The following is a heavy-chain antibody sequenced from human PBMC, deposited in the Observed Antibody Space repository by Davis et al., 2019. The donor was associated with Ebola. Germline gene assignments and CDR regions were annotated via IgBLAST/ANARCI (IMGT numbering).Heavy chain of an antibody. V-gene: IGHV1-2*02. J-gene: IGHJ4*02. Sequence: ASVKVSCKASGYTFTGNYINWVRQAPGQGLEWMGWINPNSGGTNYAQKFQGRVTMTRDTSVGTAYMELSRLTSDDTAVYYCAREGSSSISDYWGQGTLVTVSS. CDR1: GYTFTGNY. CDR2: INPNSGGT. CDR3: AREGSSSISDY. D-gene: IGHD6-6*01.